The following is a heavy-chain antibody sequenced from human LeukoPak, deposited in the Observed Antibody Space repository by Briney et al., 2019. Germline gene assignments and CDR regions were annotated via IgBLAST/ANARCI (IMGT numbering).Heavy chain of an antibody. D-gene: IGHD6-13*01. Sequence: SETLSLTCTVFGGSITSHYWTWIRQPAGKGLEWIGRIYISGSTNYNLSLKSRVTMSVDTSKNQFSLNLSSVTAADTAVYYCARDTPPQHLVYWGQGILVTVSS. V-gene: IGHV4-4*07. J-gene: IGHJ4*02. CDR2: IYISGST. CDR1: GGSITSHY. CDR3: ARDTPPQHLVY.